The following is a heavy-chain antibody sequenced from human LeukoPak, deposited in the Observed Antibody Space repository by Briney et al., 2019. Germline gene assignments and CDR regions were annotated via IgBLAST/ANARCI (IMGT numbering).Heavy chain of an antibody. CDR1: GGSISSYY. CDR2: IYNSGST. V-gene: IGHV4-4*07. Sequence: SETLSLTCTVSGGSISSYYWSWIRQPAGKGLEWIGRIYNSGSTNYNPSLKSRVTISVDTSKNQFSLKLKYVTAADTAIYYCARHYYGSENYYFDYWGQGTLVTVSS. J-gene: IGHJ4*02. D-gene: IGHD3-10*01. CDR3: ARHYYGSENYYFDY.